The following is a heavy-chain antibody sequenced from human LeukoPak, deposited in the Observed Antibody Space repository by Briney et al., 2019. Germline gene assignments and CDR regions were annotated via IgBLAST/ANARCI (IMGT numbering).Heavy chain of an antibody. D-gene: IGHD2-2*01. V-gene: IGHV4-34*01. Sequence: SETLSLTCAVSSGSFSGYYWNWIRQPPGKGLEWIGEINHSGNTNYNPSLKSRVTISVDKSKNQFSLKLSSVTAADTAVYYCATTADQLTPLGYWGQGTLVTVSS. CDR1: SGSFSGYY. CDR3: ATTADQLTPLGY. J-gene: IGHJ4*02. CDR2: INHSGNT.